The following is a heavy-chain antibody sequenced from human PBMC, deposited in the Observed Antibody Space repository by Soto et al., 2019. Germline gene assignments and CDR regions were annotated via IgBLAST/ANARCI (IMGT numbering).Heavy chain of an antibody. CDR3: ARGGSSSLYYGMDV. Sequence: SETLSLTCTVSGGSISSGGYYWSWIRQHPGKGLEWIGYIYYSGSTYYNPSLKSRVTISVDTSKNQFSLKLSSVTAADTAVYYCARGGSSSLYYGMDVWGQGTTVTVSS. CDR2: IYYSGST. V-gene: IGHV4-31*03. D-gene: IGHD6-6*01. J-gene: IGHJ6*02. CDR1: GGSISSGGYY.